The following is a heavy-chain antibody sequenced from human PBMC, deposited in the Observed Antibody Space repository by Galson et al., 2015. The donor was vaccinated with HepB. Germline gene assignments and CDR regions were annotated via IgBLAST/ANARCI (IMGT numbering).Heavy chain of an antibody. CDR3: ARVGADLRFYDILTGWSDYYYYYMDV. J-gene: IGHJ6*03. CDR1: GYTFTSYG. D-gene: IGHD3-9*01. CDR2: ISAYNGNT. V-gene: IGHV1-18*01. Sequence: SVKVSCKASGYTFTSYGISWVRQAPGQGLEWMGWISAYNGNTNYAQKLQGRVTMTTDTSTSTAYMELRSLRSDDTAVYYCARVGADLRFYDILTGWSDYYYYYMDVWGKGTTVTVSS.